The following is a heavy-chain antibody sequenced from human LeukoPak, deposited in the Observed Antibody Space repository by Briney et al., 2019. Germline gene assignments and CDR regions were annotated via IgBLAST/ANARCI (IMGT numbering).Heavy chain of an antibody. D-gene: IGHD3-22*01. CDR1: GFTFSSYA. J-gene: IGHJ4*02. V-gene: IGHV3-23*01. CDR2: ISASGGST. CDR3: ANLYDSSGLEQGD. Sequence: PGGSLRLSCVAFGFTFSSYAMSWVRQAPGKGLEWVSTISASGGSTYYADSVKGRFTISRDNSKDTLFLQMNSLRAEDTAVYYCANLYDSSGLEQGDWGQGTLVTVSS.